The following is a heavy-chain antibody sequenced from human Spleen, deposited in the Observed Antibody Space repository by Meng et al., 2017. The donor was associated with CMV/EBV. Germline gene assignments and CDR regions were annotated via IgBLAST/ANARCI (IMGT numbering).Heavy chain of an antibody. D-gene: IGHD5-24*01. CDR2: ISAYNGKT. Sequence: SGYTCTSYGVSWVRPAPGQGLEWMGWISAYNGKTYYAQKLQGRVTMTTDTSTSTAYMELRSLRSDDTAVYYCAREVMATGGTSSVDYWGQGTLVTVSS. CDR3: AREVMATGGTSSVDY. V-gene: IGHV1-18*01. CDR1: GYTCTSYG. J-gene: IGHJ4*02.